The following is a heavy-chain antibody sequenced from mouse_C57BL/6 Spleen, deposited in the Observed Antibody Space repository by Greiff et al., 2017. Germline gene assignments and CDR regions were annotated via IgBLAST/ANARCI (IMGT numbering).Heavy chain of an antibody. CDR2: IYPGDGDA. J-gene: IGHJ3*01. V-gene: IGHV1-80*01. D-gene: IGHD2-4*01. Sequence: VKLVESGAELVKPGASVKISCKASGYAFSSYWMNWVKQRPGKGLEWIGQIYPGDGDANYNGKFKGKATLTADTSSSTAYMQLNSLSSDVSAVYFCARKGYDSEWFAVWGQGPLVTVSA. CDR1: GYAFSSYW. CDR3: ARKGYDSEWFAV.